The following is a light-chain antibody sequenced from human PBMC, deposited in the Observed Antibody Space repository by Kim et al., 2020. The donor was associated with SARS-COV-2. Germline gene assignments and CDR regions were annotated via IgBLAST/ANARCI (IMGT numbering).Light chain of an antibody. V-gene: IGLV2-14*03. CDR3: CSSSRTTRL. CDR2: DVS. Sequence: QSALAQPASVSGSPGQSVTISCTGTSSDFSGYNFVSWYQQHPGKAPKLMISDVSERPSGVSDRFSGSKSGNTASLTISGLRPEDEADYYCCSSSRTTRLFGTGTKVTVL. J-gene: IGLJ1*01. CDR1: SSDFSGYNF.